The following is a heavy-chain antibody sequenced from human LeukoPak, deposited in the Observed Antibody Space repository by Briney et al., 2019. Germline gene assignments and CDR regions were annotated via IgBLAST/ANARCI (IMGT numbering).Heavy chain of an antibody. CDR2: IKQDGSEK. J-gene: IGHJ6*03. Sequence: GGSLRLSCAASGFTFSSYWMSWVRQAPGKGLEWVANIKQDGSEKYYVDSLKGRFTISRDNAKNSLYLQMNSLRAEDTAVYYCARDFWSGHNYYYYMDVWGKGTTVTVSS. CDR1: GFTFSSYW. D-gene: IGHD3-3*01. V-gene: IGHV3-7*01. CDR3: ARDFWSGHNYYYYMDV.